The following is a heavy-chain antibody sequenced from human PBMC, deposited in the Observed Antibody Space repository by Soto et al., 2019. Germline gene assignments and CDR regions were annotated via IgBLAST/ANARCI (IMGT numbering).Heavy chain of an antibody. J-gene: IGHJ3*02. D-gene: IGHD3-10*01. CDR3: AKVISIPPMYYYAPNDAFDI. V-gene: IGHV3-66*01. CDR2: RYSDGRS. Sequence: SLRLSCAGSGFTVSISYMTWVRQVPGKGLEWVSIRYSDGRSYHAESVKGRFTISTDDSENTLYLQMSSLRAEDTAVYYCAKVISIPPMYYYAPNDAFDIWGQGTMVTVSS. CDR1: GFTVSISY.